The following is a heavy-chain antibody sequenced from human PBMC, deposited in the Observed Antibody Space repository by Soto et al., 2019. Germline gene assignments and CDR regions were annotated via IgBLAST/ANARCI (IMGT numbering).Heavy chain of an antibody. D-gene: IGHD3-3*01. V-gene: IGHV3-33*08. CDR3: ARDNSIRFLEWLGARAWFDP. Sequence: PGGSLRLSCAASGFTFSSYAMSWVRQAPGKGLEWVAVIWYDGSNKYYADSVKGRFTISRDNSKNTLYLQMNSLRAEDTAVYYCARDNSIRFLEWLGARAWFDPWGQGTLATVSS. J-gene: IGHJ5*02. CDR1: GFTFSSYA. CDR2: IWYDGSNK.